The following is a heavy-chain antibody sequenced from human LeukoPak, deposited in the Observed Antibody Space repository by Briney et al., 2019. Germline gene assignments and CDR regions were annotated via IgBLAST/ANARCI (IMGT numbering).Heavy chain of an antibody. CDR1: GYTFTSYG. J-gene: IGHJ5*02. CDR3: AREGYSSSWSNWFDP. V-gene: IGHV1-18*01. CDR2: ISAYNGNT. Sequence: ASVKVSCKASGYTFTSYGISWVRQAPGQGLEWMGWISAYNGNTNYAQKLQGRVTMTTDTSTSTAYMELRSLRSDDTAVYYCAREGYSSSWSNWFDPWGQGTLVTVSS. D-gene: IGHD6-13*01.